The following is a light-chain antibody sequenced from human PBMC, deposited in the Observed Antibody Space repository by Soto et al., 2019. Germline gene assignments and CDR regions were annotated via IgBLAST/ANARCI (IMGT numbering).Light chain of an antibody. CDR2: GAS. V-gene: IGKV3-20*01. J-gene: IGKJ1*01. CDR1: QSVSNNY. Sequence: VRPRSHATPSLSPVKISRLSFLSSQSVSNNYLAWYQQKPGQDPSILIYGASNRATGIPDRFSGSGSGTDFTLTISRLEPEDFAVYYRKQYGSSGTVGQG. CDR3: KQYGSSGT.